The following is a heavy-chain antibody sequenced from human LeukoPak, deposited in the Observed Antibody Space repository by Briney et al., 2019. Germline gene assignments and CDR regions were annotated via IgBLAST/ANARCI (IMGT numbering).Heavy chain of an antibody. CDR2: VYYKGNT. D-gene: IGHD3-22*01. J-gene: IGHJ4*02. CDR3: ARAADYYDSSGYYYPFDY. Sequence: KPSETLSLTCIVSGGSVSSSSYYWGWIRQPPGRGLEWIGSVYYKGNTYYSPSLKSRVTMSVDTSKNQFSLKLSSVTAADTAVYYCARAADYYDSSGYYYPFDYWGQGTLVTVSS. CDR1: GGSVSSSSYY. V-gene: IGHV4-39*07.